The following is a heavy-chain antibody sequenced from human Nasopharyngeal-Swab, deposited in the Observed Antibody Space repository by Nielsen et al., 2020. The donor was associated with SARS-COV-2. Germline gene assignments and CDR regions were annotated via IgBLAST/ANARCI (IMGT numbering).Heavy chain of an antibody. Sequence: GESLKISCVASGYSFRTYGMSWVRQAPGKGLEWVAAIVGSGDISGSGGNTYYADSVKGRFTISRDNSKNTLSLQMNSLRAEDTAVYYCAKDLRGPYVFWGQGTLVTVSS. D-gene: IGHD3-16*01. CDR3: AKDLRGPYVF. CDR2: IVGSGDISGSGGNT. CDR1: GYSFRTYG. V-gene: IGHV3-23*01. J-gene: IGHJ4*02.